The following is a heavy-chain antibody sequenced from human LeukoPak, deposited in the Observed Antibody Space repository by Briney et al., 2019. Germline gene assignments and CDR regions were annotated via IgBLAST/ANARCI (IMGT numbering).Heavy chain of an antibody. J-gene: IGHJ4*02. CDR2: INSDGSST. Sequence: GGSLRLSCAASGFTFSSYWMHWVRHAPGKGLVWVSRINSDGSSTSYADSVKGRFTISRDNAKNTLYLQMNSLRAEDTAVYYCARALDQCYYDSSGYYTYWGQGTLVTVSS. CDR3: ARALDQCYYDSSGYYTY. CDR1: GFTFSSYW. V-gene: IGHV3-74*01. D-gene: IGHD3-22*01.